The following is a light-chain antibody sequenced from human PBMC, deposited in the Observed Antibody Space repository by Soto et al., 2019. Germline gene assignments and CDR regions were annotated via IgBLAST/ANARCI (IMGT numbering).Light chain of an antibody. J-gene: IGKJ4*01. CDR1: QRVLYSSNNKNY. CDR3: QQYYSSPLT. V-gene: IGKV4-1*01. Sequence: DIVMTQSPDSLAVSPGERATINCKSSQRVLYSSNNKNYLAWYQQKPGQPPKLLIYWASTRESGVPDRFSGSGSGTDFTLTISSLQAEDVAVYYCQQYYSSPLTFGGVTKVEIK. CDR2: WAS.